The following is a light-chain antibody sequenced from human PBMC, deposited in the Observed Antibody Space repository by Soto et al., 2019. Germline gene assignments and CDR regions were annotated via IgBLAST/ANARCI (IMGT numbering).Light chain of an antibody. Sequence: TQPPATVSVSAVEGATLSCRSSQNVGSNLAWYQQRSGQAPRLLIYGASKRATGVPAKFSGSGSGTEFNLTISSLQSEDFAVYYCLQYDKWPPRLTFGGGTKVDIK. CDR1: QNVGSN. CDR2: GAS. V-gene: IGKV3-15*01. J-gene: IGKJ4*01. CDR3: LQYDKWPPRLT.